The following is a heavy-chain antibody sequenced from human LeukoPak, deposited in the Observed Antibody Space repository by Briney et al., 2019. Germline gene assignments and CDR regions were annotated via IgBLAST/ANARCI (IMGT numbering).Heavy chain of an antibody. CDR2: ISGSGGST. J-gene: IGHJ4*02. V-gene: IGHV3-23*01. CDR1: GFTFSSYA. D-gene: IGHD6-19*01. Sequence: PGGSLRLSCAASGFTFSSYAMSWVRQAPGKGLEWVSAISGSGGSTYYADSVKGRFTISRDNSKNTLYLQMSSLRAEDTAVYYCAKFSGWYREPDYWGQGTLVTVSS. CDR3: AKFSGWYREPDY.